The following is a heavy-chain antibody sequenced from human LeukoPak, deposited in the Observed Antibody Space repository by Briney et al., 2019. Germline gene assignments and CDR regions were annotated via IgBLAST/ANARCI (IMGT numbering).Heavy chain of an antibody. V-gene: IGHV4-39*07. D-gene: IGHD2/OR15-2a*01. Sequence: SETLSLTCTVSGGSISSSYSYWGWIRQPPGKGLEWIGNIYYSGNTYYSPSLTSRVTLSVDTSENQFSLKLSSVTAADTAVYSCARAHSIASYYYGVDVWGQGTRSPSP. CDR1: GGSISSSYSY. CDR3: ARAHSIASYYYGVDV. J-gene: IGHJ6*02. CDR2: IYYSGNT.